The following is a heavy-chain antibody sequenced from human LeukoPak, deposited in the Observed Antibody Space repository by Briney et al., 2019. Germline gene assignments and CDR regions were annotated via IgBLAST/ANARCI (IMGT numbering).Heavy chain of an antibody. CDR2: IDSSNYYI. CDR1: GFTFSSYT. J-gene: IGHJ3*02. CDR3: ARDPTSSWETAFDI. Sequence: GGSLRLSCAASGFTFSSYTMNWVRQAPGKGLEGVSSIDSSNYYIYYADSVNGRFTISRDNAKNSLYLQMNSLRAEDTAVYYCARDPTSSWETAFDIWGQGTMVTVSS. V-gene: IGHV3-21*01. D-gene: IGHD1-26*01.